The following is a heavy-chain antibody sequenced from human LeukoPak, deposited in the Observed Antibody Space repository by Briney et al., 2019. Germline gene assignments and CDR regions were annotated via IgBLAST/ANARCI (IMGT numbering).Heavy chain of an antibody. CDR1: GYTFTSYY. D-gene: IGHD2-2*01. CDR2: INPSGGST. V-gene: IGHV1-46*01. Sequence: ASVKVSCKASGYTFTSYYMHWVRQAPGQGLEWMGIINPSGGSTSYAQKFQGRVTMTRDTSTSTVYMKLSSLRSEDTAVYYCARTPLRCSSTSCFWEVGNWFDPWGQGTLVTVSS. J-gene: IGHJ5*02. CDR3: ARTPLRCSSTSCFWEVGNWFDP.